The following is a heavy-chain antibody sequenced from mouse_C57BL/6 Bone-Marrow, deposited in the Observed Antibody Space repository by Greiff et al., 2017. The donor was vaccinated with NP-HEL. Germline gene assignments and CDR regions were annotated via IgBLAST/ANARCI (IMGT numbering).Heavy chain of an antibody. Sequence: EVQGVESGGDLVKPGGSLKLSCAASGFTFSSYGMSWVRQTPDKRLEWVATISSGGSYTYYPDSVKGRFTISRDNAKNTLYLQMGSLKSEDTAMYYCASGGSSYFNYWGQGTTLTVSS. CDR1: GFTFSSYG. CDR2: ISSGGSYT. V-gene: IGHV5-6*01. D-gene: IGHD1-1*01. J-gene: IGHJ2*01. CDR3: ASGGSSYFNY.